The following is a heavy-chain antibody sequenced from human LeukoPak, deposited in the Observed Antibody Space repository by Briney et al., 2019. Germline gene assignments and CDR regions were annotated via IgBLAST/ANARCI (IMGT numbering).Heavy chain of an antibody. CDR1: GFTFSTYG. Sequence: PGGSLRLSCAASGFTFSTYGMNWVRQAPGKGLEWVPGISPSGDITYYADSVMGRFSISRDNPKSTVSLQMSSLRAEDTALYYCVRDLHWGGFDVWGQGTMVTVSS. CDR3: VRDLHWGGFDV. CDR2: ISPSGDIT. D-gene: IGHD7-27*01. J-gene: IGHJ3*01. V-gene: IGHV3-23*01.